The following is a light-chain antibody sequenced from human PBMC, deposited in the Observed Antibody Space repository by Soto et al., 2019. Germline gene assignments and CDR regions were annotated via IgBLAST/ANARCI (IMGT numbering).Light chain of an antibody. J-gene: IGLJ1*01. CDR2: SNN. V-gene: IGLV1-44*01. CDR3: AAWDDSLNGHV. CDR1: SSNIGGNA. Sequence: QSVLTQPPSASGTPGQRVTISCSGSSSNIGGNAVNWYQQLPGTAPRLLIYSNNQRPSGVPDRFSGSQSGTSASLAISGLRSEDEADYYCAAWDDSLNGHVFGTGTKVTVL.